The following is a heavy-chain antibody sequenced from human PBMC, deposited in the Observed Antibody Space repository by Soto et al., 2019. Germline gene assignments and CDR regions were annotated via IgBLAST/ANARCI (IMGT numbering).Heavy chain of an antibody. CDR1: GYPFTSYG. CDR3: ARDRLIAVTGLLHY. V-gene: IGHV1-18*01. CDR2: ISAYNGKT. D-gene: IGHD6-19*01. J-gene: IGHJ4*02. Sequence: QVQLVQSGAEVKKPGALVKVSCKTSGYPFTSYGINWVRQAPGQGPEWMGWISAYNGKTSYTKKLQGRVTMTTDTSTSTAYMELRSLRSDDTAVYYCARDRLIAVTGLLHYWGQGTLVTVSS.